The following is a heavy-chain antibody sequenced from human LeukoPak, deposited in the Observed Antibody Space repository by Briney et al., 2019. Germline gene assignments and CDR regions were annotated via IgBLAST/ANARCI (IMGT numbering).Heavy chain of an antibody. V-gene: IGHV3-53*01. Sequence: PGGSLRLSCAASGFTFSSYWMSWVRQAPGKGLECVSVIDTGGNTHYADSVKGRFTISRDNPKNTLYLQMNSLRVEDTAVYYCALRVGDEWGQGTLVTVSS. CDR3: ALRVGDE. CDR2: IDTGGNT. J-gene: IGHJ4*02. CDR1: GFTFSSYW.